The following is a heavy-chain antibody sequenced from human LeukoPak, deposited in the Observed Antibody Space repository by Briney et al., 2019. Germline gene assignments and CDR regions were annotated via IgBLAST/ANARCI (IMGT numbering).Heavy chain of an antibody. V-gene: IGHV1-69*13. CDR2: IIPIFGTA. CDR1: GGTFSSYA. Sequence: SVKVSCKASGGTFSSYAISWVRQAPGQGLEWMGGIIPIFGTANYAQKFPGRVTITADESTSTAYMELSSLRSEDTAVYYCAREALGYYDSSGSYYFDYWGQGTLVTVSS. D-gene: IGHD3-22*01. CDR3: AREALGYYDSSGSYYFDY. J-gene: IGHJ4*02.